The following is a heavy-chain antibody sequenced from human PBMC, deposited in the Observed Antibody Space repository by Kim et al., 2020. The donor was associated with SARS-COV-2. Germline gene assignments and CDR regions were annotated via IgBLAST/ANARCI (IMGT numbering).Heavy chain of an antibody. CDR2: ISYDGSDK. CDR3: AKEKVGVTRLQSYYYGLHV. J-gene: IGHJ6*02. Sequence: GGSLRLSCAASGFPFSSYGIHWVRQAPGKGLEWVALISYDGSDKYYADSVKGRFTISRDNSKNTLYVQMNSLRAEDTAVYYCAKEKVGVTRLQSYYYGLHVWGQGTTVTVSS. CDR1: GFPFSSYG. D-gene: IGHD3-10*01. V-gene: IGHV3-30*18.